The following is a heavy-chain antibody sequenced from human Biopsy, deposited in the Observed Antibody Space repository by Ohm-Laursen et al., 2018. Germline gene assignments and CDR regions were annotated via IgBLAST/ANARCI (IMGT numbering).Heavy chain of an antibody. Sequence: SQTLSLTCNVSGDSISIYYWSCIRQPPGKGLEWIGTIRNTYFRTSLKSRVTMSVDTSKNQFSLKLSSFTAADTGVYYCAQTRNDYGGFYFDYWGRGTLVTVSS. J-gene: IGHJ4*02. V-gene: IGHV4-59*04. CDR3: AQTRNDYGGFYFDY. CDR1: GDSISIYY. CDR2: IRNT. D-gene: IGHD4/OR15-4a*01.